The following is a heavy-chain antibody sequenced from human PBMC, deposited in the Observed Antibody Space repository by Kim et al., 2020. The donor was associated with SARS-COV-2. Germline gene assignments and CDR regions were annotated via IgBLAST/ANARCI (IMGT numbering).Heavy chain of an antibody. Sequence: TYADPVKGRFTVSRDNAKNMVYLQINGLRDEDTALYYGARDFHIAAVDYWGQGTLVSVSS. J-gene: IGHJ4*02. V-gene: IGHV3-74*03. CDR3: ARDFHIAAVDY. D-gene: IGHD6-13*01.